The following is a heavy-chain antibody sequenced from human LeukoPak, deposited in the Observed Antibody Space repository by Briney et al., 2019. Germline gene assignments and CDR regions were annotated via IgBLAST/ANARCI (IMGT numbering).Heavy chain of an antibody. V-gene: IGHV1-69*04. CDR3: ARPPEDYYDSSGYFAFDI. Sequence: SVKVSCKASGGTFSSYAISWVRQAPGQGLEWMGRIIPILGIANYAQKFQGRVTITADKSTSTAYTELSSLRSEDTAVYYCARPPEDYYDSSGYFAFDIWGQGTMVTVSS. CDR2: IIPILGIA. CDR1: GGTFSSYA. J-gene: IGHJ3*02. D-gene: IGHD3-22*01.